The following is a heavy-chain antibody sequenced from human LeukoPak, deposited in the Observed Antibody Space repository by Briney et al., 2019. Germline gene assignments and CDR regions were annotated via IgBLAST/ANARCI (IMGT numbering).Heavy chain of an antibody. V-gene: IGHV3-30*04. CDR1: GFTFSSYA. CDR2: ISDDGSNK. J-gene: IGHJ4*02. Sequence: GGSLRLSCAASGFTFSSYAMHWVRQAPGKGLEWVAVISDDGSNKYYADSVKGRFTISRDNSKNTLYLKMNSLRAEDTAVYYCARGLGASSGSYFDYWGQGTLVTVSS. CDR3: ARGLGASSGSYFDY. D-gene: IGHD3-22*01.